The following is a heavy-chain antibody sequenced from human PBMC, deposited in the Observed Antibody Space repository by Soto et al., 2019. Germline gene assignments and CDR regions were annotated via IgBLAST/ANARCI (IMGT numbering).Heavy chain of an antibody. J-gene: IGHJ6*02. CDR1: GFSFTTYW. D-gene: IGHD6-25*01. CDR3: ARLAGSPSGMDV. V-gene: IGHV5-51*01. Sequence: GESLKISCQGSGFSFTTYWIAWVRQMPGKGLEWMGFIYPGDSDIRYSPSFRGQVSISADRSITTAYLQWSSLKASDTAIYYCARLAGSPSGMDVWGLGTTVTVSS. CDR2: IYPGDSDI.